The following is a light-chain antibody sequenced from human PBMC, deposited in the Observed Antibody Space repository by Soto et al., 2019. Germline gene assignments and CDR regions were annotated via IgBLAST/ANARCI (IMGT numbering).Light chain of an antibody. Sequence: IVMRQSPATLSVSAGERATLFCKASQSVSSYLAWYQQKPGQAPRLLIYDASNRATGIPARFSGSGSGTDFTLTISSLEPEDFAVYYCQQRSNWPPPTFGQGTRLEIK. CDR1: QSVSSY. CDR2: DAS. J-gene: IGKJ5*01. V-gene: IGKV3-11*01. CDR3: QQRSNWPPPT.